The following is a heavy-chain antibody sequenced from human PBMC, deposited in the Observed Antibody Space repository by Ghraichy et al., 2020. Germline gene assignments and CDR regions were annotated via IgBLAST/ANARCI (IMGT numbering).Heavy chain of an antibody. V-gene: IGHV3-48*02. J-gene: IGHJ6*02. Sequence: GGSLRLSCAGSGFIFSSHTMNWLRQAPGKGLEWVSYISYTSGTIYYADSVKGRFTISRDNAKNSLYLQMDSLRDGDTAVYYCARDLPQAGPYYIYGMDVWGQGTTVTVSS. CDR3: ARDLPQAGPYYIYGMDV. CDR2: ISYTSGTI. CDR1: GFIFSSHT. D-gene: IGHD6-25*01.